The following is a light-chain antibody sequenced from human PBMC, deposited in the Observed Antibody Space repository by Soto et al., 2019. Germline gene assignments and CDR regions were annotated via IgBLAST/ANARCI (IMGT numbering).Light chain of an antibody. CDR1: SSDIGRYEF. CDR2: EVT. CDR3: SLYTSENTYV. Sequence: QSVLTQPPSASGSLGQSVTISCTGTSSDIGRYEFVSWYQHHPGKAPKLIIYEVTERPSGVPDRFSGSKSGNTASLTVSGLQADDEADYFCSLYTSENTYVFGTGTKLTVL. V-gene: IGLV2-8*01. J-gene: IGLJ1*01.